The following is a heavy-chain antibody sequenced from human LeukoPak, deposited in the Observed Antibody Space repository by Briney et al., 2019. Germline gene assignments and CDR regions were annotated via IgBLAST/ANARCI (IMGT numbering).Heavy chain of an antibody. CDR2: ISGSGGST. CDR1: GFTFSSYA. J-gene: IGHJ4*02. V-gene: IGHV3-23*01. D-gene: IGHD6-25*01. CDR3: ARDYEKRLRGDY. Sequence: PGGSLRLSCAASGFTFSSYAMSWVRQAPGKGLEWVSAISGSGGSTYYADSVKGRFTISRDNSKNTLYLQMSSLRAEDTAVYYCARDYEKRLRGDYWGQGTLVTVSS.